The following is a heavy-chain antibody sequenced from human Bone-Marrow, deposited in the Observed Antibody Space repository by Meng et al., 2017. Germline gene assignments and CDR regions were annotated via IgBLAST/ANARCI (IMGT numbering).Heavy chain of an antibody. V-gene: IGHV3-30-3*01. CDR1: GFTFSSYA. D-gene: IGHD1-14*01. CDR3: ARDAGGYYFDY. CDR2: ISYDGSNK. Sequence: QVQLVESGGGVVQPVRSLRLSCAASGFTFSSYAMHWVRQASGKGLEWVAVISYDGSNKYYADSVKGRFTISRDNSKNTLYLQMNSLRTEDTAVYYCARDAGGYYFDYWGQGTLVTVSS. J-gene: IGHJ4*02.